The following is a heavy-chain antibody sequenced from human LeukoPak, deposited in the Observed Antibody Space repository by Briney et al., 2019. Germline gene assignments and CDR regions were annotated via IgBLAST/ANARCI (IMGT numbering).Heavy chain of an antibody. CDR3: ARGSSSPLDY. J-gene: IGHJ4*02. V-gene: IGHV4-61*02. D-gene: IGHD6-6*01. CDR1: GCSLSSGGYY. Sequence: SETLSLTRTVSGCSLSSGGYYWSWIRQPAGKGLEWIGRIYTSGSTNYNPSLKSRVTISVDTSKNQFSLTLSSVTAADTAVYYCARGSSSPLDYWGQGTLVTVSS. CDR2: IYTSGST.